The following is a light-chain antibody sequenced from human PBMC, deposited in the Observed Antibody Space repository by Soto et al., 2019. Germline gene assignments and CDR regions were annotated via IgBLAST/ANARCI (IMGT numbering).Light chain of an antibody. CDR1: QSFSSY. CDR3: QQRSPIT. J-gene: IGKJ5*01. Sequence: EIVLTQSPATLSLSPLERATLSCRASQSFSSYLAWYQQKPGQAPRLLIYDASNRATGIPARLSGSGSGTDFTLTISSLEPEDFAVYYCQQRSPITFGQGTRLEIK. CDR2: DAS. V-gene: IGKV3-11*01.